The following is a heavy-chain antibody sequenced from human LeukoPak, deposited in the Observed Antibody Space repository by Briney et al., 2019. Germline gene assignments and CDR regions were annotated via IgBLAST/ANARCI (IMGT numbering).Heavy chain of an antibody. CDR1: GFTFSSYW. CDR3: ARERLFYVWGSYRYNYFDY. D-gene: IGHD3-16*02. Sequence: GGSLRLSCAASGFTFSSYWMSWVRQAPGKGLEWVANIKQDGSEKYYVDSVKGRFTISRDNAKNSLYLQMNSLRAEDTAVYYCARERLFYVWGSYRYNYFDYWGQGTLVTVSS. V-gene: IGHV3-7*01. J-gene: IGHJ4*02. CDR2: IKQDGSEK.